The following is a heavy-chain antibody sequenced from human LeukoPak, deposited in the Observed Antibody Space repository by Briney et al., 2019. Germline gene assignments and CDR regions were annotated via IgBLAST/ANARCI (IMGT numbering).Heavy chain of an antibody. D-gene: IGHD6-13*01. CDR3: ARGHGYSRALYYFDY. CDR2: INHSGST. CDR1: GGSFSGYY. Sequence: RTSETLSLTCAVYGGSFSGYYWSWIRQPPGKGLEWIGEINHSGSTNYNPSLKSRVTISVDTSKNQFSLKLSSVTAADTAVYYCARGHGYSRALYYFDYWGQGTLVTVSS. V-gene: IGHV4-34*01. J-gene: IGHJ4*02.